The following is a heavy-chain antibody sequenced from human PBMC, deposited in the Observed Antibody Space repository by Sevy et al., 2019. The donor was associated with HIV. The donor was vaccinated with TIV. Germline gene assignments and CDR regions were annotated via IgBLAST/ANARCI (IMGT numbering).Heavy chain of an antibody. CDR3: ARETVVRELFRIYYYYYYMDV. CDR1: GTSIRSYS. V-gene: IGHV4-4*07. J-gene: IGHJ6*03. Sequence: SETLSLTCTVSGTSIRSYSWSWVRQPAGKGLEWIGRVDTRGNTDYNPSLKSRVTMSVHTSQTHFSLNLTSVIAADTAVYYCARETVVRELFRIYYYYYYMDVWGKGTTVTVSS. CDR2: VDTRGNT. D-gene: IGHD3-10*01.